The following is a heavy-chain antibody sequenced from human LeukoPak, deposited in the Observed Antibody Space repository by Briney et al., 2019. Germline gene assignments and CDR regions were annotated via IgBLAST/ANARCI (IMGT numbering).Heavy chain of an antibody. CDR2: ISSSGSII. CDR1: GFTFSSYE. CDR3: ARDKEGGGSTDYYHDAFDI. J-gene: IGHJ3*02. Sequence: PGGSLRLSCAASGFTFSSYEMNWVRQAPGKGLEWVSYISSSGSIIYYADSLKGRFTISRDNAKNSLYLQMNSLRAEDTAVYYCARDKEGGGSTDYYHDAFDIWGQGTMVTVSP. V-gene: IGHV3-48*03. D-gene: IGHD3-9*01.